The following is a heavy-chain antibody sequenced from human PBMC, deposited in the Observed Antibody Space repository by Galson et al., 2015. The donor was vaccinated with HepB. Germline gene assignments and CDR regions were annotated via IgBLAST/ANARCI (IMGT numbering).Heavy chain of an antibody. CDR3: AKAFASAYSV. Sequence: SLRLSCAASGFTFSSYVMLWVRQAPGKGLDCVSSIVGSGGTTYYADSVKGRFTISRDNSKNTLHLQMNSLRAEDTGVYYCAKAFASAYSVWGQGTMVIVSS. J-gene: IGHJ3*01. CDR1: GFTFSSYV. D-gene: IGHD3-22*01. CDR2: IVGSGGTT. V-gene: IGHV3-23*01.